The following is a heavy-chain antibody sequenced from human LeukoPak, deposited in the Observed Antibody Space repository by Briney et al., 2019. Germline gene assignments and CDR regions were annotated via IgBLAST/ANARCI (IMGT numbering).Heavy chain of an antibody. CDR3: ARTPVAGTGFWFDP. CDR1: GFTFSSYA. Sequence: SGGSLRLSCAASGFTFSSYAMHWVRQAPGKGLEWVAVISYDGSNKHYADSVKGRFTISRDNSKNTLYLQMNSLRAEDTAVYYCARTPVAGTGFWFDPWGQGTLVTVSS. V-gene: IGHV3-30-3*01. CDR2: ISYDGSNK. D-gene: IGHD6-19*01. J-gene: IGHJ5*02.